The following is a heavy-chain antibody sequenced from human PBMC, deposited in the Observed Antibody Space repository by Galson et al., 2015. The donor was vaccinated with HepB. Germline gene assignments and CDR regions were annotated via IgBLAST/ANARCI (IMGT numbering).Heavy chain of an antibody. Sequence: SVKVSCKAFGYLFKNYSISWVRQAPGQGLEWLGWISDNHGRTNSAQKLRGRVTMTTDSSTNSAYMELRNLTSEDTAVYYCARDQGLSSSGGDGFDIWGLGTVVTVST. CDR2: ISDNHGRT. D-gene: IGHD6-19*01. CDR3: ARDQGLSSSGGDGFDI. V-gene: IGHV1-18*04. CDR1: GYLFKNYS. J-gene: IGHJ3*02.